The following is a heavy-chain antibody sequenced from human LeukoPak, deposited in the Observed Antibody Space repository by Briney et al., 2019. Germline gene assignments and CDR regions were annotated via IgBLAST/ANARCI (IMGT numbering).Heavy chain of an antibody. V-gene: IGHV3-66*01. CDR2: IYSGGST. Sequence: PGGSLRLSCAASGFTVSSNYMSWVRQAPGKGLEWVSVIYSGGSTYYADSVKGRFTISRDNSKNTLYLQMNSLRAEDTAVYYCARDGTPDSSGWYGRELYYYGMDVWGQGTTVAVSS. CDR1: GFTVSSNY. J-gene: IGHJ6*02. D-gene: IGHD6-19*01. CDR3: ARDGTPDSSGWYGRELYYYGMDV.